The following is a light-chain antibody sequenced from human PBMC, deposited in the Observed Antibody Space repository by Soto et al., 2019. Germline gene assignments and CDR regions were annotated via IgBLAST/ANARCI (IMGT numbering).Light chain of an antibody. Sequence: QSVLTQPASVSGSPGQSITISCTGTSSDVGLYDYVSWYQQHPGKAPQLMIYAVSNRPSGVSNRFSGSKSGNADSLFLSGLQAEEEADYYCSSYTSDSSYVFGSGTKVTGL. CDR3: SSYTSDSSYV. CDR1: SSDVGLYDY. CDR2: AVS. V-gene: IGLV2-14*01. J-gene: IGLJ1*01.